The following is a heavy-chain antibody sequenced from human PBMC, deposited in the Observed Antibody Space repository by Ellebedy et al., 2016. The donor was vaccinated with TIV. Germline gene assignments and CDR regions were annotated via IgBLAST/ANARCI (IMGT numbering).Heavy chain of an antibody. CDR3: ARDQEGGLDY. Sequence: GGSLRLSCAASGFTFSSYAMSWVRQAPGKGLEWVSAISGSGGSTYYADSVKGRFTISRDNSTTTLYLQMNSLRAEDTAVHYCARDQEGGLDYWGQGTLVTVSS. CDR2: ISGSGGST. J-gene: IGHJ4*02. CDR1: GFTFSSYA. V-gene: IGHV3-23*01.